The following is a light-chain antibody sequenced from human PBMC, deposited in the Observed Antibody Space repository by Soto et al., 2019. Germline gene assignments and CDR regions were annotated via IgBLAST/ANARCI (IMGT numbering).Light chain of an antibody. Sequence: EIVLTQSPGTLSLSPGERATLSCRASQSVSSSHLAWYQQKPGQAPRLLIYGASSRATGIPDRFSGSGSGTDFTLIISRLEPEDFAVYYCQQYGSSPRTFSQGTKVEIK. CDR1: QSVSSSH. J-gene: IGKJ1*01. CDR2: GAS. CDR3: QQYGSSPRT. V-gene: IGKV3-20*01.